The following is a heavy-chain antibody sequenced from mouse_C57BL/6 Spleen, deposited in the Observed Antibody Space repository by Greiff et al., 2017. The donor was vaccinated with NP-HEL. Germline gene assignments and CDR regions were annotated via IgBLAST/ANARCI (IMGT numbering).Heavy chain of an antibody. CDR2: IDPSDSET. Sequence: QVQLQQPEAELVRPGSSVKLSCKASGYTFTSYWMHWVKQRPIQGLEWIGNIDPSDSETHYNQKFKDKATLTADKSSSTAYMQLSSLTYEDSAVYYCARWGGDAMDYWGQGTSVTVSS. CDR3: ARWGGDAMDY. CDR1: GYTFTSYW. V-gene: IGHV1-52*01. J-gene: IGHJ4*01.